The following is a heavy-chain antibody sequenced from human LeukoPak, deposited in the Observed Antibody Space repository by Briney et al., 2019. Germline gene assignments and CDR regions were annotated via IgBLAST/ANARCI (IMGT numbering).Heavy chain of an antibody. CDR2: INPDRGGT. J-gene: IGHJ4*02. D-gene: IGHD6-19*01. CDR3: ARDTSGWYNY. CDR1: GYTFTGYY. V-gene: IGHV1-2*02. Sequence: ASVKVSCKASGYTFTGYYIHWVRQAPGQGLEWMGWINPDRGGTYYAQKFQGRVTMTRDTSISAAYVELSRLRSDDTAVYYCARDTSGWYNYWGQGTLVTVSS.